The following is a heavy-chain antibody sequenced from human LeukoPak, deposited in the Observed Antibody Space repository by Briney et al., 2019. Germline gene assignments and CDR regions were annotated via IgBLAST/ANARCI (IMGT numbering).Heavy chain of an antibody. Sequence: SQTLSLTCTVSGGSISSGGYYWSWIRQHPGKGLEWIGYIYYSGSTYYNPSLKSRVTISVDTSKNQFSLKLSSVTAADTAVYYCARVYRPNDILTGYYLDYWGQGTLVTVSS. CDR1: GGSISSGGYY. CDR2: IYYSGST. D-gene: IGHD3-9*01. CDR3: ARVYRPNDILTGYYLDY. V-gene: IGHV4-31*03. J-gene: IGHJ4*02.